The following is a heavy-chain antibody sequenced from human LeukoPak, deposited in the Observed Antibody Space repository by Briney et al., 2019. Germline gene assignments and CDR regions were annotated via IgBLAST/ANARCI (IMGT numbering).Heavy chain of an antibody. D-gene: IGHD6-19*01. CDR2: IYYIGNT. J-gene: IGHJ4*02. CDR1: VGSISSSRYY. V-gene: IGHV4-39*07. CDR3: FSIAVAGRGDLLVHY. Sequence: SETLSLTCTVSVGSISSSRYYWGWIRQPPGKGLEWKMSIYYIGNTYYNPSLKSRFTISVDTSKNRFFRKLSPVTAAETPVYYCFSIAVAGRGDLLVHYWGQGTLLTVSS.